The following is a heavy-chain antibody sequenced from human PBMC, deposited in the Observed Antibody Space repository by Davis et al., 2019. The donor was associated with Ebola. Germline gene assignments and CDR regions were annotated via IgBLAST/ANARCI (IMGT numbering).Heavy chain of an antibody. CDR2: IKQDGSEK. D-gene: IGHD2-15*01. CDR3: ARGGRGYCSGGSCSSGSSDY. CDR1: GFTFSSYW. Sequence: GESLKISCAASGFTFSSYWMSWVRQAPGKGLEWVANIKQDGSEKYYVDSVKGRFTISRDNAKNSLNLQMNSLRAEDTAVYYCARGGRGYCSGGSCSSGSSDYWGQGTLVTVSS. V-gene: IGHV3-7*01. J-gene: IGHJ4*02.